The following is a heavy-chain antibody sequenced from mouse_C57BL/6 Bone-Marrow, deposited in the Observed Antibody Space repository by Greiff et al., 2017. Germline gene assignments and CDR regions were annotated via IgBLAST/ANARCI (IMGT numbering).Heavy chain of an antibody. J-gene: IGHJ1*01. CDR1: GYTFTSYW. CDR3: ARGGPCYFDV. Sequence: VQLQQPGAELVRPGSSVKLSCKASGYTFTSYWMHWVKQSPIQGLEWIGNIDPSDSETHYNQKFKDKATLTVDKSSSTAYMQLSSLTSEVSAVYYYARGGPCYFDVWGPGTTVTVSS. V-gene: IGHV1-52*01. CDR2: IDPSDSET.